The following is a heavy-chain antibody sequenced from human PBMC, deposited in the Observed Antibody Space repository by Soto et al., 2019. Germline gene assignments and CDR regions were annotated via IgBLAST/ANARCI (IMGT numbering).Heavy chain of an antibody. V-gene: IGHV4-34*01. Sequence: SETLSLTCAVYGGSFSGYYWSWIRQPPGKGLEWIGEINHSGSTNYNPSLKSRVTISVDTSKNQFSLKLSSVTAADTAVYYCARGDDYDFWSGYSSFDYWGQGALVTVSS. D-gene: IGHD3-3*01. CDR2: INHSGST. CDR3: ARGDDYDFWSGYSSFDY. CDR1: GGSFSGYY. J-gene: IGHJ4*02.